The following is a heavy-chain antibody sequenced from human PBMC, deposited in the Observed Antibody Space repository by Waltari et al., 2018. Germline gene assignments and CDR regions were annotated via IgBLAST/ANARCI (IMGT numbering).Heavy chain of an antibody. V-gene: IGHV4-34*01. J-gene: IGHJ6*03. Sequence: QVQLQQWGAGLLKPSETLSLTCAVSGGFFSDYYWSWIRQPPGKGLEWIGEINHRGNTYYNPSLKSRVTISVDTSENQFSLKLTSVTAADTAVYYCARLDLAATGFYYYYYMDVWGKGTTVTISS. CDR3: ARLDLAATGFYYYYYMDV. CDR2: INHRGNT. D-gene: IGHD6-13*01. CDR1: GGFFSDYY.